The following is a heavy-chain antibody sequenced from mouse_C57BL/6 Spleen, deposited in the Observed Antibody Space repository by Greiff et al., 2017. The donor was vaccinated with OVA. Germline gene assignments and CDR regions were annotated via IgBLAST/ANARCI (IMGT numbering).Heavy chain of an antibody. D-gene: IGHD1-1*01. CDR3: ARLGSSYCFDY. J-gene: IGHJ2*01. V-gene: IGHV3-6*01. Sequence: DVQLQESGPGLVKPSQSLSLTCSVTGYSITSGYYWNWIRQFPGNKLEWMGYISYDGSNNYNPSLKNRISITRDTSKNQFFLKLNSVTTEDTATYYCARLGSSYCFDYWGQGTTLTVSS. CDR2: ISYDGSN. CDR1: GYSITSGYY.